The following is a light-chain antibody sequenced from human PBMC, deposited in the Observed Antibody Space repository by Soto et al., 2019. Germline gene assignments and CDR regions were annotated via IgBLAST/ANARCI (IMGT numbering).Light chain of an antibody. J-gene: IGKJ5*01. CDR2: GAS. Sequence: IVLTQTTGTLSLSPGEGATLSCRASQSVSSSYIAWYQQRPGQTPSLLIYGASTRATGIPDRFSGSGSGTHFTLTISRLEPGDFAVYYCQHFGGTTFTFGHGTRLEIK. V-gene: IGKV3-20*01. CDR1: QSVSSSY. CDR3: QHFGGTTFT.